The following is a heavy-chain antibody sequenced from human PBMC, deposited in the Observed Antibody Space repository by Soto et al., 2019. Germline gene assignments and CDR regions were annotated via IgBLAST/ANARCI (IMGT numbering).Heavy chain of an antibody. V-gene: IGHV3-15*01. J-gene: IGHJ5*02. CDR2: IKSKSDGGTT. D-gene: IGHD2-15*01. CDR1: GFTLSDAW. Sequence: GGSLRLSCAASGFTLSDAWMSWVRQAPGKGLDWVGRIKSKSDGGTTEYAAPVRGRFTISRDDSKNTLYLQMNSLKTEDTAVYYCTTDLWRIAVVVGSTGYFNPWGQGTPVTVSS. CDR3: TTDLWRIAVVVGSTGYFNP.